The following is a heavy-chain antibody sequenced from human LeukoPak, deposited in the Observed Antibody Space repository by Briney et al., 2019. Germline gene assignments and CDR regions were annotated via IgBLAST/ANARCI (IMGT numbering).Heavy chain of an antibody. Sequence: SETLSLTCTVSGGSISSYYWSWIRQPPGKGLEWIGYIYYSGSTNYNPTLKSRVTISVDTSKNQLSLKLNSVTTADTAVYYCARGPRGSGSYPFDYRGQGTLVTVSA. J-gene: IGHJ4*02. CDR3: ARGPRGSGSYPFDY. D-gene: IGHD3-10*01. V-gene: IGHV4-59*01. CDR2: IYYSGST. CDR1: GGSISSYY.